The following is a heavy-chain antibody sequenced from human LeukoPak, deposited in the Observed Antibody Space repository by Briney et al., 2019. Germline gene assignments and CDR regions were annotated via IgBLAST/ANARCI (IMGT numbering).Heavy chain of an antibody. CDR2: IRFDGSDK. CDR3: AKAVGDAPFHF. CDR1: GFTFSTSD. J-gene: IGHJ4*02. Sequence: GGSLRLSCAASGFTFSTSDMHWVRQSPGKGLEWVAFIRFDGSDKYYGDSVKGRFTISRDNFKNTLSLQMNNLRVEDTAVYHCAKAVGDAPFHFWGQGTLVTVSS. V-gene: IGHV3-30*02. D-gene: IGHD2-2*01.